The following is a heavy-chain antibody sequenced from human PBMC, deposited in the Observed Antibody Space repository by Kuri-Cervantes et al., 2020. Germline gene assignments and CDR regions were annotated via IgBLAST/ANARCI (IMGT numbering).Heavy chain of an antibody. D-gene: IGHD1-1*01. Sequence: GSLRLSCAVYGGSFSSYYWSWIRQPPGKGLEWIGEINHSGSTNYNPSLKSRVTISVDTSKNQFSLKLSSVTAADTAVYYCARKKLERLFDYWGQGTLVTVSS. CDR3: ARKKLERLFDY. J-gene: IGHJ4*02. CDR1: GGSFSSYY. CDR2: INHSGST. V-gene: IGHV4-34*01.